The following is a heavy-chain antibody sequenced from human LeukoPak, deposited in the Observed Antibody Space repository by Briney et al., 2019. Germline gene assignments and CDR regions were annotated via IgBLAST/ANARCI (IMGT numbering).Heavy chain of an antibody. J-gene: IGHJ4*02. V-gene: IGHV3-23*01. CDR3: AKAQKVVVAATPGY. Sequence: GGSLRLSCAASGFTFSSYGMSWVRQAPGKGLEWVSAISGSGGSTYYADSVKGRFTISRDNSKNTLYLQMNSLRAEDTAVYYCAKAQKVVVAATPGYWGQGTLVTVSS. CDR2: ISGSGGST. D-gene: IGHD2-15*01. CDR1: GFTFSSYG.